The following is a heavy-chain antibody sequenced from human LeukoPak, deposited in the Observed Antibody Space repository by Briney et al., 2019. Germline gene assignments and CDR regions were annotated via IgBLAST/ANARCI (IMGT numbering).Heavy chain of an antibody. Sequence: SETLSLTCTVSGGSISSSSYYWGWIRQPPGTGLEWIGSIYYSGSTYHNPSLKSRVTISVDTSKNQFSLKLSSVTAADTAVYYCARHRTSTGGNSNDAFDIWGQGTMVTVSS. D-gene: IGHD4-23*01. J-gene: IGHJ3*02. V-gene: IGHV4-39*01. CDR3: ARHRTSTGGNSNDAFDI. CDR2: IYYSGST. CDR1: GGSISSSSYY.